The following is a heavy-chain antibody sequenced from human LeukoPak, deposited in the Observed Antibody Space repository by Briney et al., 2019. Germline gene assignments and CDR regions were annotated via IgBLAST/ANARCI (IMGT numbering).Heavy chain of an antibody. CDR1: GFTFSSYA. J-gene: IGHJ6*02. Sequence: GGSLRRSCAASGFTFSSYAMSWVRQAPGKGLQCVSAISGSGGSTYYADSVKGRFTISRDNSKNTLYLQMNSLRAEDTAVYYCAKARAYYFYYGMDVWGQGTTVTVSS. CDR3: AKARAYYFYYGMDV. CDR2: ISGSGGST. V-gene: IGHV3-23*01.